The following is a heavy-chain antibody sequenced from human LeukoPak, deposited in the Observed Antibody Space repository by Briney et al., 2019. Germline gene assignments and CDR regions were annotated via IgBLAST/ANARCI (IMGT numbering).Heavy chain of an antibody. CDR2: IRYDGRNK. D-gene: IGHD3-22*01. J-gene: IGHJ4*02. Sequence: GGSLRLSCAASGFTFSNYGMHWVRQAPGKGLEWVTFIRYDGRNKYYADSVKGRFTISRDNSKNSLYLQMNSLRAEDTAVYYCARGGGSAYYYDSSGYYRLDYFDYWGQGTLVTVSS. V-gene: IGHV3-30*02. CDR3: ARGGGSAYYYDSSGYYRLDYFDY. CDR1: GFTFSNYG.